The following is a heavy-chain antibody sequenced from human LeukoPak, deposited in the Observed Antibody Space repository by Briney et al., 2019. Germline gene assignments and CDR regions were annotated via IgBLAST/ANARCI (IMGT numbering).Heavy chain of an antibody. J-gene: IGHJ3*02. CDR2: IYSGGST. Sequence: PGGSLRLSCAASGFTVSSNYMSWVRQAPGKGLGWVSVIYSGGSTYYADSVKGRFTISRDNSKNTLYLQMNSLRAEDTAVYYCASLTYYYDSSGSQDAFDIWGQGTMVTVSS. D-gene: IGHD3-22*01. CDR1: GFTVSSNY. V-gene: IGHV3-66*01. CDR3: ASLTYYYDSSGSQDAFDI.